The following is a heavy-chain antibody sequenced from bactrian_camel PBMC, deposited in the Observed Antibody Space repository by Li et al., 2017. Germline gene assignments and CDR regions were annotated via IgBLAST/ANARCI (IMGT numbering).Heavy chain of an antibody. D-gene: IGHD6*01. CDR1: GFTFSRYW. Sequence: QLVESGGGSVQPGGSLRLSCAASGFTFSRYWMYWVCQAPGKGLEWVSTGRFTITRDIAKNTTYLQMNSLKPDDTAVYYCVRARAGGSWSGYDYWGQGTQVTVS. J-gene: IGHJ4*01. CDR3: VRARAGGSWSGYDY. V-gene: IGHV3S25*01.